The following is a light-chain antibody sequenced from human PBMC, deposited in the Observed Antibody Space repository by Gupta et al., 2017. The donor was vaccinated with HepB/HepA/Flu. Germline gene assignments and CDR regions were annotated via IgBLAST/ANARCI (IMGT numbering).Light chain of an antibody. CDR2: EDD. V-gene: IGLV6-57*03. Sequence: NFILTQPPLLPYPRGMTIPIPSPRTSGSIASNFVHWYQQRPGSDPTTVIFEDDQRPSGVPDRFSGSIDWSSNAASLTISGLKTEDEADYYCQSSDNTNQVFGGGTKLTVL. CDR3: QSSDNTNQV. CDR1: SGSIASNF. J-gene: IGLJ3*02.